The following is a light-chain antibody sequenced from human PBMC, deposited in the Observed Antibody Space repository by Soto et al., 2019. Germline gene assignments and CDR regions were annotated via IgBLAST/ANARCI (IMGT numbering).Light chain of an antibody. Sequence: EIVLKQSPVTLALSPGERATLSCRASQSVNSNFLAWYQQKPGQAPRLLIYGVSSRATGIPDRFSGSGAGTDFTLTISRLEPEDFAVYYCQQYGDSPLTFGGGTKVDIK. CDR2: GVS. V-gene: IGKV3-20*01. CDR1: QSVNSNF. CDR3: QQYGDSPLT. J-gene: IGKJ4*01.